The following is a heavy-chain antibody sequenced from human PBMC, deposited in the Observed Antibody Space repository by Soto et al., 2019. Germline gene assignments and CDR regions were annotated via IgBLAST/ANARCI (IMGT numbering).Heavy chain of an antibody. J-gene: IGHJ4*02. D-gene: IGHD1-26*01. V-gene: IGHV4-34*01. CDR2: INHSGST. CDR1: GGSFSGYY. CDR3: ARILGLSAGSYYFDY. Sequence: SETLSLTCAVYGGSFSGYYWSWIRQPPGKGLEWIGEINHSGSTNYNPSLKSRVTISVDTSKNQFSLKLSSVTAADTAVYYCARILGLSAGSYYFDYWGQGTLVTVSS.